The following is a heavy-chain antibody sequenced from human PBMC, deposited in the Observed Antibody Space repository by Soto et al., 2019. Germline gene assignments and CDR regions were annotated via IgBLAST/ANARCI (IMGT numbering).Heavy chain of an antibody. Sequence: GSLRLSCAASGFTVSSKYMSWVRQAPGKGLEWISVIWSAGLIYYADSVRGRFTISRDISKNILYLEMTSLRADDTAVYYCAREAPMDVWGQGTTVTVSS. CDR1: GFTVSSKY. J-gene: IGHJ6*02. V-gene: IGHV3-53*01. CDR3: AREAPMDV. CDR2: IWSAGLI.